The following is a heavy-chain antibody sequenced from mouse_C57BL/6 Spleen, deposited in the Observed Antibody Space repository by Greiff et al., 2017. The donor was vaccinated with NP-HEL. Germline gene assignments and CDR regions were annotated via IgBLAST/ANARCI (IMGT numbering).Heavy chain of an antibody. CDR1: GYAFSSYW. CDR2: IYPGDGDT. CDR3: ARVGGSSSYYFDY. Sequence: QVQLQQSGAELVKPGASVKISCKASGYAFSSYWMNWVKQRPGKGLEWIGQIYPGDGDTNYNGKFKGKATLTADKSSSTAYMQLSSLTSEDSAVYFCARVGGSSSYYFDYWGQGTTLTVSS. J-gene: IGHJ2*01. D-gene: IGHD1-1*01. V-gene: IGHV1-80*01.